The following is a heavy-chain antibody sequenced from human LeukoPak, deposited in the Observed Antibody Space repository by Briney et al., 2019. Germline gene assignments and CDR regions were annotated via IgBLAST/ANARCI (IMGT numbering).Heavy chain of an antibody. CDR1: GFTFSSYE. D-gene: IGHD2-15*01. J-gene: IGHJ6*04. CDR2: ISSSGSTV. Sequence: GGSLRLSCAASGFTFSSYEMKWVRQAPGKGLEWVSYISSSGSTVYYADSVKGRFTIPRDNAKNSLYLQVNSLRAEDTAVYYCATPLKLPPGYYGMDVWGKGTTVTVSS. CDR3: ATPLKLPPGYYGMDV. V-gene: IGHV3-48*03.